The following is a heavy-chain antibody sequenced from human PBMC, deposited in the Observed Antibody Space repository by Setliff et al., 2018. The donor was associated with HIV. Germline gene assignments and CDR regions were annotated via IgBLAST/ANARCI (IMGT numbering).Heavy chain of an antibody. CDR2: VIPSFATA. D-gene: IGHD3-3*01. V-gene: IGHV1-69*05. Sequence: SVKVSCKASGGTFKNLAISWVRQAPGQGLEWMGGVIPSFATANYAQKFQGRVTITRNTSISTAYMELSSLRSEDTAVYYCARGRYDFWSGYHPFDYWGQGTLVTVSS. J-gene: IGHJ4*02. CDR1: GGTFKNLA. CDR3: ARGRYDFWSGYHPFDY.